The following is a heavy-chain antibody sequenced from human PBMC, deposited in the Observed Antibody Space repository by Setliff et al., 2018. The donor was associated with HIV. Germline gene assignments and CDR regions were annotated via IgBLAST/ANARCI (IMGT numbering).Heavy chain of an antibody. CDR2: MNPNSGNR. J-gene: IGHJ4*02. CDR1: GYTFTSYD. Sequence: ASVKVSCKTSGYTFTSYDINWVRQATGQGLEWMGWMNPNSGNRGYAQKFQGRVTMTRDTSTSTAYMELSSLTSDDTAIYYCARGRLSWSPDFWGQGTLVTVSS. V-gene: IGHV1-8*02. CDR3: ARGRLSWSPDF.